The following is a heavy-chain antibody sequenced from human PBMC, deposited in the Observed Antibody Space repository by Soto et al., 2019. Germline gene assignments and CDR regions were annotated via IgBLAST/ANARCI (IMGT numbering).Heavy chain of an antibody. D-gene: IGHD3-10*01. V-gene: IGHV4-59*01. Sequence: SETLSLTCTVSGGSISSYYWSWIRQPPGKGLEWIGYIYYSGSTNYNPSLKSRVTISVDTSKNQFSLKLSSVTAADTAVYYCARDHGSGRSVVLYNWCDPWGQGTLVTVSS. J-gene: IGHJ5*02. CDR1: GGSISSYY. CDR3: ARDHGSGRSVVLYNWCDP. CDR2: IYYSGST.